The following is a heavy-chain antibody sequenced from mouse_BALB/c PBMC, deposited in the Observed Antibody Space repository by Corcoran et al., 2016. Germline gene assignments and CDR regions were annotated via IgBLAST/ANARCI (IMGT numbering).Heavy chain of an antibody. CDR2: INPDSITI. J-gene: IGHJ1*01. V-gene: IGHV4-1*02. D-gene: IGHD2-5*01. CDR1: GFDLSRYW. CDR3: TRRGFDSTYWYFDV. Sequence: EVKFLESGGGLVQPGGSLKLSCVASGFDLSRYWMSWVRQAPGKGLEWIGEINPDSITINYTPSLKDKFIISRDNAKNTLYLQMNTVRSEDTALYYCTRRGFDSTYWYFDVWGAGTTVTVSS.